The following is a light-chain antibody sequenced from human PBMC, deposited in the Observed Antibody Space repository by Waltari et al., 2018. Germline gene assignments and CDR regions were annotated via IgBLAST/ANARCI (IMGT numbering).Light chain of an antibody. V-gene: IGKV3-15*01. Sequence: EIVMTQSPATLSVSPGERATLSYRASKSVSSNLAWYQQKPGQAPRLLIYGASTRATGIPARFSGSGSGTEFTLTISSLQSEDFVVYYCQQYYVFPRTFGPGTKVTIK. CDR2: GAS. CDR3: QQYYVFPRT. CDR1: KSVSSN. J-gene: IGKJ1*01.